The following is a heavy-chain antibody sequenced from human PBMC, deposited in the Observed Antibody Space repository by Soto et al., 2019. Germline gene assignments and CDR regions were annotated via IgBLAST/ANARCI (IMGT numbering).Heavy chain of an antibody. CDR3: AKLGYYYDGMDV. D-gene: IGHD3-16*01. J-gene: IGHJ6*02. Sequence: EVQLLESGGGLVQPGGSLRLSCAASGFTFSSYAMIWVRQAPGKGLEWVSAISGSGGSTYYADSVKGRFTISRDNSKNTLYLQMNSLRAEDTAVYYCAKLGYYYDGMDVWGQGTTVTVSS. CDR1: GFTFSSYA. CDR2: ISGSGGST. V-gene: IGHV3-23*01.